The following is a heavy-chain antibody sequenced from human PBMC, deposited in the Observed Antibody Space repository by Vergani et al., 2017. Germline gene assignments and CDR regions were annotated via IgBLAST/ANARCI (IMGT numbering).Heavy chain of an antibody. CDR1: GASIRSSYYY. Sequence: QLQLQESGPGLVKPSATLSLTCSVSGASIRSSYYYWGWLRQPPGKGLEWIASIYYSGSTYYNPSLKCRVTISVDPSKNQFSLKLSSVTAADTAVYFCARHSTVEWLVKLGWIAPWGKGILVTASS. D-gene: IGHD6-19*01. J-gene: IGHJ5*02. V-gene: IGHV4-39*01. CDR3: ARHSTVEWLVKLGWIAP. CDR2: IYYSGST.